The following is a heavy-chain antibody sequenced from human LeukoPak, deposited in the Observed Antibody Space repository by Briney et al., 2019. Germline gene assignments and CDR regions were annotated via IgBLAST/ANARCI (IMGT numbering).Heavy chain of an antibody. CDR1: GFTFSNAW. CDR2: IKSKTDGGTT. J-gene: IGHJ6*03. V-gene: IGHV3-15*01. CDR3: TTEAELGYYYYYMDV. D-gene: IGHD1-7*01. Sequence: AGGSLRLSCAASGFTFSNAWMSWVRQAPGKGLEWVGRIKSKTDGGTTDYAAPVKGRFTISRDDSKNTLYLQMNSLKTEDTAVYYCTTEAELGYYYYYMDVWGKGTTVTVSS.